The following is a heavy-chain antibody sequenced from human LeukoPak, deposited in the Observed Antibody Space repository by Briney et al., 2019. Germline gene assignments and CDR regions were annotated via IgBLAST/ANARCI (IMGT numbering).Heavy chain of an antibody. CDR2: ISSSSSYI. V-gene: IGHV3-21*01. Sequence: GGSLRLSCAASGFSFSSYSMTWVRQAPGKGLEWVSSISSSSSYIDYADSVKGRFTISRDNAENSLYLQMSSLRAEDTAVYYCARGLYGSGSKDSQSDYWGQGTLVTVSS. CDR3: ARGLYGSGSKDSQSDY. CDR1: GFSFSSYS. J-gene: IGHJ4*02. D-gene: IGHD3-10*01.